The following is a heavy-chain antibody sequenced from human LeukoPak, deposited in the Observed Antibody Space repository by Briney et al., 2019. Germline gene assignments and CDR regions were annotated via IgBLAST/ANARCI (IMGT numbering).Heavy chain of an antibody. V-gene: IGHV4-34*01. J-gene: IGHJ5*02. CDR3: ARGYTYYYDSSGYSWHNWFDP. Sequence: SETLSLTCAVYGGSFSGYYWSWIRQPPGKGLEWIGEINHSGSTNYNPPRKSRVPIPVDTSKNQFSLKLSSVTAADTAVYYWARGYTYYYDSSGYSWHNWFDPWGQGTLVTVSA. CDR2: INHSGST. CDR1: GGSFSGYY. D-gene: IGHD3-22*01.